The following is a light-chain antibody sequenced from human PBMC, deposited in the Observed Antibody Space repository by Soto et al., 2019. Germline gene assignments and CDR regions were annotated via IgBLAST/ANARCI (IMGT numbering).Light chain of an antibody. CDR3: CSYTTSNTRQIV. V-gene: IGLV2-14*03. Sequence: QSVLTQPASVSGSPGQSITISCTGTSSDVGGYNYVSWYQQRPGKAPKSMIYDVSSRPSGVSNRFSGSKSGNTASLTISGLQAEDEADYYCCSYTTSNTRQIVFGTGTKVTV. CDR1: SSDVGGYNY. CDR2: DVS. J-gene: IGLJ1*01.